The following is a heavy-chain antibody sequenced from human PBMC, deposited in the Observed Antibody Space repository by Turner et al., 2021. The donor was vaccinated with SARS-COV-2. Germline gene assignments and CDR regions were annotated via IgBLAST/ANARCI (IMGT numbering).Heavy chain of an antibody. D-gene: IGHD3-22*01. CDR3: ARGGLYYYDSSAYYGDAFDI. CDR1: GYPFTGCD. Sequence: QVQLVQSGAEVKKPGASVKVPCKAAGYPFTGCDMHWVGQAPGQGLGWMEWINQSSGCTTYAQSFQSRVTMTRDTSISTAYMDLSRLRSDDTTVYYCARGGLYYYDSSAYYGDAFDIWGQGTMVTVSS. CDR2: INQSSGCT. J-gene: IGHJ3*02. V-gene: IGHV1-2*02.